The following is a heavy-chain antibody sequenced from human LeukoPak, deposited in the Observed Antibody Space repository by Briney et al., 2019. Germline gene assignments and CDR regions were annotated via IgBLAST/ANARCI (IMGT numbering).Heavy chain of an antibody. CDR1: GYTFTGYY. Sequence: ASVKVSCKASGYTFTGYYMHWVRQVPGQGLEILGWFHPNSGVTNYAQKFQGRVTMTRDTSISTAYVELNSLTSDDTAVYYCARGQTVELTSGWYANYWGQGTLVTVSS. D-gene: IGHD6-19*01. CDR2: FHPNSGVT. V-gene: IGHV1-2*02. J-gene: IGHJ4*02. CDR3: ARGQTVELTSGWYANY.